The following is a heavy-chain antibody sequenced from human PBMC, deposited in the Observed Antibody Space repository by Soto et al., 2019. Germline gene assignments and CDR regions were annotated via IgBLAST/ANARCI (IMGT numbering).Heavy chain of an antibody. Sequence: PLNLYCKASVYTYTIYVISCLLQTPGQGLEWMGWISAYNGNTNYAQKLQGRVTMTTDTSTSTAYMELRSLRSDDTAVYYCARGGVRSSGWYSGYWGKGTLVTVSS. CDR2: ISAYNGNT. CDR3: ARGGVRSSGWYSGY. D-gene: IGHD6-19*01. V-gene: IGHV1-18*01. CDR1: VYTYTIYV. J-gene: IGHJ4*02.